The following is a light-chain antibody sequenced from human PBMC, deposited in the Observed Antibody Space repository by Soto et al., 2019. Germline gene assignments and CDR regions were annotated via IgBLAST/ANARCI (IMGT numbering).Light chain of an antibody. J-gene: IGLJ1*01. V-gene: IGLV2-14*01. CDR1: KYDLGAYNF. CDR3: SSYSSSSTPYV. Sequence: QSVLTQPASVSGSPGQSITISCTGTKYDLGAYNFVSWYQQHPGKAPKLMIYEVSNRPSGVSNRFSGSKSGSTASLTISGLQTEDEADYYCSSYSSSSTPYVFGTGTKVTV. CDR2: EVS.